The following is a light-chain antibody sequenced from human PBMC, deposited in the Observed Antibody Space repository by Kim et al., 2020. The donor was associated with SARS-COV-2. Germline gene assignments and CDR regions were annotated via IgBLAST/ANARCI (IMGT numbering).Light chain of an antibody. CDR3: GTWDSSLSVYV. Sequence: GQKVTISCSGTSSNIGNNYVSWYQQLPETAPKLLIYDNNKRPSGIPDRFSGSKSGTSATLGITGLQTGDEADYYCGTWDSSLSVYVFGTGTKVTVL. CDR1: SSNIGNNY. CDR2: DNN. V-gene: IGLV1-51*01. J-gene: IGLJ1*01.